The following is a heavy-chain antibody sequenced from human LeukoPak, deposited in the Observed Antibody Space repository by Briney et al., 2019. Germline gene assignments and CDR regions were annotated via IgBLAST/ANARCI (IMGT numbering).Heavy chain of an antibody. CDR1: GFTFSSYA. V-gene: IGHV3-23*01. J-gene: IGHJ4*02. CDR3: AKLGDIVVVPAAGWVDY. D-gene: IGHD2-2*01. Sequence: GGSLRLSCAASGFTFSSYAMSWVRQAPGKGLGWVSAISGSGGSTYYADSVKGRFTISRDNSKNTLYLQMNSLRAEDTAVYYCAKLGDIVVVPAAGWVDYWGQGTLVTVSS. CDR2: ISGSGGST.